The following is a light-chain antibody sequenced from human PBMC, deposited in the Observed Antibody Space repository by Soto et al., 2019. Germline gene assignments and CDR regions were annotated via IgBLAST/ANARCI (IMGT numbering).Light chain of an antibody. CDR3: IQGDYWPYP. CDR1: QSLVNSDGNTF. CDR2: AVS. J-gene: IGKJ2*01. Sequence: DVVMTQSPLSLPVTLGQPASISCRSSQSLVNSDGNTFLNWFQQRPGRSPRRLIYAVSKRDSGVVDRFSGSGSGTDFTLKISREEAEDVGVYYCIQGDYWPYPLGQGTKLALK. V-gene: IGKV2-30*01.